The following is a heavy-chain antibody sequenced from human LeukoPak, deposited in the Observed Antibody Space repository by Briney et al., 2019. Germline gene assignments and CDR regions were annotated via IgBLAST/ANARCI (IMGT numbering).Heavy chain of an antibody. D-gene: IGHD3-22*01. CDR2: IWYDGSNQ. CDR3: ARESYVTMIVGDY. J-gene: IGHJ4*02. Sequence: GGSLRLSCAASGFTFSSYGMHWVRQAPGKGLEWVAVIWYDGSNQDYADSVKGRFTISRDNSKNTLFLQMNSLRAEDTAVYFCARESYVTMIVGDYWGPGTLVTVSS. V-gene: IGHV3-33*01. CDR1: GFTFSSYG.